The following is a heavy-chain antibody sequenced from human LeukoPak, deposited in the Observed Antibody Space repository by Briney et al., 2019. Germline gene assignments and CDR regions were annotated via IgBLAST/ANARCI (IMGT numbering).Heavy chain of an antibody. D-gene: IGHD6-19*01. CDR3: ATHSSGWYYFDY. CDR2: ISYDGSNK. V-gene: IGHV3-30*14. J-gene: IGHJ4*02. Sequence: GGSMRLSCAASGFTFSSYAMHWVRQAPGKGLEWVAVISYDGSNKYYADSVKGRFTISRDNSKNTLYLQMNSLRAEDTAVYYCATHSSGWYYFDYWGQGTLVTVSS. CDR1: GFTFSSYA.